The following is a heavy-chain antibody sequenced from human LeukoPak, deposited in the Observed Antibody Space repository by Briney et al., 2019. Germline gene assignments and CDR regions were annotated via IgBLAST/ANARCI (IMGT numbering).Heavy chain of an antibody. CDR3: AKRSSGWYFDY. CDR1: GFTFDDYA. V-gene: IGHV3-9*01. J-gene: IGHJ4*02. Sequence: GRSLRLSCAASGFTFDDYAMHWVRQAPGKGLEWVSGISWNSGDIGYADSVKDRFTISRDNAKNSLYLQMNSLRAEDTAFYYCAKRSSGWYFDYWGQGTLVTVPS. D-gene: IGHD6-19*01. CDR2: ISWNSGDI.